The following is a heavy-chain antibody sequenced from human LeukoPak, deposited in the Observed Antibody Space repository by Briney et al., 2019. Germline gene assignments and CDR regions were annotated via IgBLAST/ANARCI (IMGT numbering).Heavy chain of an antibody. CDR2: IYHSGRP. J-gene: IGHJ4*02. CDR1: GGSISSGGYS. D-gene: IGHD4-17*01. CDR3: ARAGDYVDY. V-gene: IGHV4-30-2*01. Sequence: SQTLSLTCAVSGGSISSGGYSWSWIRQPPGKGLEWMGYIYHSGRPYYNPSLKSRDTITVDRSKNQFSLKLSSVTAAETTAYCGARAGDYVDYWGQGTLVTVSS.